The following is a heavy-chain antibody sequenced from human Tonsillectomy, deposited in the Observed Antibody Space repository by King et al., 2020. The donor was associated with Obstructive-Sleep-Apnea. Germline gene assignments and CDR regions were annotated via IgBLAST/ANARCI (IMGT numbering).Heavy chain of an antibody. D-gene: IGHD1-26*01. J-gene: IGHJ6*02. CDR3: AKGAQATEDYYYYGMDV. CDR2: ISYDGSNK. Sequence: VQLVESGGGVVQLGRSLRLSCAASGFTFSSYGIHWVRQAPGKGLEWVAVISYDGSNKYYADSVKGRFTISRDNSKNTLYLQMNSLRAEDTAVYYCAKGAQATEDYYYYGMDVWGQGTTVTVSS. CDR1: GFTFSSYG. V-gene: IGHV3-30*18.